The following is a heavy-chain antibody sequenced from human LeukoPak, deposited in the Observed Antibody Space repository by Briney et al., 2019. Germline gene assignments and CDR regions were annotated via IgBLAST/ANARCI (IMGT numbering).Heavy chain of an antibody. D-gene: IGHD5-18*01. J-gene: IGHJ6*02. CDR3: ARDPGYSYGYNYYYYGMDV. CDR2: IYYSGST. V-gene: IGHV4-59*01. CDR1: GGAISSYY. Sequence: SETLSVTCTVSGGAISSYYWSWIRQPPGKGLEWIGYIYYSGSTNYNPSLKSRVTISVDTSKNQFSLKLSSVTAADTAVYYCARDPGYSYGYNYYYYGMDVWGQGTTVTVSS.